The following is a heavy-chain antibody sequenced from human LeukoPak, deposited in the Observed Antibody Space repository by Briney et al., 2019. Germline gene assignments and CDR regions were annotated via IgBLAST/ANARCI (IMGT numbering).Heavy chain of an antibody. CDR2: VSGSGGNT. Sequence: GGSLRPSCAASGFTFSSCAMSWVRQAPGKGRKWVSAVSGSGGNTHDADSVRGRFTISRDNSKNTLYLQMNSLRAEDTAVYYCAKTLGYNYGYVENWGQETLVTVSS. CDR1: GFTFSSCA. V-gene: IGHV3-23*01. D-gene: IGHD5-18*01. J-gene: IGHJ4*02. CDR3: AKTLGYNYGYVEN.